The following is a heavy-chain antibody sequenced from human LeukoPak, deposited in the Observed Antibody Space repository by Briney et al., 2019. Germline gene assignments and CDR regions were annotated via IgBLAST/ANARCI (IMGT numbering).Heavy chain of an antibody. Sequence: GGSLRLSCAASGFTFKSYTMNWVRQAPGKGLEWVSSITSTTSYVYYADSVMGRFTISRDNAKNSLYLQMNSLRAEDTAVYYCARDSSGYFGNWGQGTLVTVSS. CDR3: ARDSSGYFGN. J-gene: IGHJ4*02. CDR1: GFTFKSYT. D-gene: IGHD3-22*01. V-gene: IGHV3-21*01. CDR2: ITSTTSYV.